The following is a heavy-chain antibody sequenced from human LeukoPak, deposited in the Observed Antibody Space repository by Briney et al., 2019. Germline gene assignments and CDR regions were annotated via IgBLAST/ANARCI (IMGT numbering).Heavy chain of an antibody. Sequence: ALVKVSCKASGYTFTGYYMRWVRQAPGQGLEWMGWINPNSGGTNSAQTFQGRVSMTRDTSISTAHMELSRLRSDDTAVYYCARALTETDFWGQGTLVTVSS. CDR3: ARALTETDF. D-gene: IGHD7-27*01. CDR1: GYTFTGYY. CDR2: INPNSGGT. J-gene: IGHJ4*02. V-gene: IGHV1-2*02.